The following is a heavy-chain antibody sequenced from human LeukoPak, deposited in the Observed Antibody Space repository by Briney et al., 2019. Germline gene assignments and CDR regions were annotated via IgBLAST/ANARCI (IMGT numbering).Heavy chain of an antibody. CDR2: INPNSGGT. CDR3: ARAPGYWDFHY. D-gene: IGHD2-8*02. Sequence: GASVTVSCKASGYTFTGYYMHWVRQAPGQGLEWMGWINPNSGGTNYAQKSQGRVIMTRDTSISTVYMELSRLRSDDTAVYYCARAPGYWDFHYCGQGTLVTVSS. CDR1: GYTFTGYY. J-gene: IGHJ4*02. V-gene: IGHV1-2*02.